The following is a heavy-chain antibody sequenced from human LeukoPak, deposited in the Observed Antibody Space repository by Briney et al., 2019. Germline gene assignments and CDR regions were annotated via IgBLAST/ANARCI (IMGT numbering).Heavy chain of an antibody. CDR1: GFTFGSYN. D-gene: IGHD3-22*01. J-gene: IGHJ1*01. CDR2: PSTSSSYI. Sequence: KPGGSLRLSCAASGFTFGSYNMNWVRQAPGKGLEWVSSPSTSSSYIYYADSVKGRFTISRDNAKKSLYLQMNSLRAGDTAVYYCARDGGDYYDGSGYPFHHWGQGTLVTASS. CDR3: ARDGGDYYDGSGYPFHH. V-gene: IGHV3-21*01.